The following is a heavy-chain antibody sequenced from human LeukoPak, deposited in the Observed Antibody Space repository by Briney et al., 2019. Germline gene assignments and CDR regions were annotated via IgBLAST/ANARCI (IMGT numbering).Heavy chain of an antibody. J-gene: IGHJ3*02. CDR2: IDYRGST. Sequence: SETLSLTCTVSGGSISTYYWSWIRQSPGKGLEWIAYIDYRGSTTYNPSLRSRVTISVDTSRNQFSLKLSSVTAADTAVYYCARSRSGYSYDHAAFEIWGQGTLVTLSS. CDR1: GGSISTYY. V-gene: IGHV4-59*01. CDR3: ARSRSGYSYDHAAFEI. D-gene: IGHD5-18*01.